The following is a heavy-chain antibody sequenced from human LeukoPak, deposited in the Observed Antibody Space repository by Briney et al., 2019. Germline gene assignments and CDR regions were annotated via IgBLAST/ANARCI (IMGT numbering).Heavy chain of an antibody. CDR2: IYYSGST. V-gene: IGHV4-59*01. Sequence: PSETLSLTCTVSGGSISSYYWSWIRQPPGKGLERIRYIYYSGSTNYNPSLKSRVTISVDTSKNQFSLKLSSVTAADTAVYYCARFLNYYDSSGYHSDWGQGTLVTVSS. J-gene: IGHJ4*02. D-gene: IGHD3-22*01. CDR3: ARFLNYYDSSGYHSD. CDR1: GGSISSYY.